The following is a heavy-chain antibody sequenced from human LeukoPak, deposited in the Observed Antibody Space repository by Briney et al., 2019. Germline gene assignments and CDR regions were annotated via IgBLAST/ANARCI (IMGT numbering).Heavy chain of an antibody. Sequence: SETLSLTCTVSGCSISSSSYYWGWIRQPPGKGLEWIGSIYYSGSTYYNPSLKSRVTISVDTSKNQFSLKLSSVTAADTAVYYCARQPPTVSYGMDVWGQGTTVTVSS. CDR2: IYYSGST. J-gene: IGHJ6*02. D-gene: IGHD4-17*01. V-gene: IGHV4-39*01. CDR3: ARQPPTVSYGMDV. CDR1: GCSISSSSYY.